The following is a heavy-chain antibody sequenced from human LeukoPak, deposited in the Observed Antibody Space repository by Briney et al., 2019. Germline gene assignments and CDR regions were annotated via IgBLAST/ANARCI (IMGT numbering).Heavy chain of an antibody. CDR1: GFTFSSYS. D-gene: IGHD2/OR15-2a*01. CDR2: ISSNSNI. Sequence: GGSLRLSCAASGFTFSSYSTNWVRQAPGKGLEWVSSISSNSNIYYADSVKGRFTISRDNAKNSLYLQMNSLRADDTAVYYCARVSILIVPYYAFDIWGQGTMVTVSS. CDR3: ARVSILIVPYYAFDI. V-gene: IGHV3-21*01. J-gene: IGHJ3*02.